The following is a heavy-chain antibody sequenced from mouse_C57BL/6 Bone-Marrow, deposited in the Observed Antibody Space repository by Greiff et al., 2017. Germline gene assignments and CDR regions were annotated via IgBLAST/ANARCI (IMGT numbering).Heavy chain of an antibody. Sequence: QVQLQQSGAELARPGASVKLSCKASGYTFTSYGISWVKQRTGQGLEWIGEIYPRSGNTHYNEKFKGKATLTVDKSSSTAYMELHSLTSGGSAVYFCANLYCYGSSCRFAYWGQGTLVTVAA. D-gene: IGHD1-1*01. CDR1: GYTFTSYG. CDR3: ANLYCYGSSCRFAY. V-gene: IGHV1-81*01. CDR2: IYPRSGNT. J-gene: IGHJ3*01.